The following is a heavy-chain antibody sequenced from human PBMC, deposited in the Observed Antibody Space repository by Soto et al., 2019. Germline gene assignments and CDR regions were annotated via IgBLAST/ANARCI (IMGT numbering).Heavy chain of an antibody. V-gene: IGHV6-1*01. CDR2: TYYRSKWYN. CDR3: ATYSSGWYPDDFDI. J-gene: IGHJ3*02. D-gene: IGHD6-19*01. CDR1: GDSVSSNSAA. Sequence: PSQTLSLTCAISGDSVSSNSAAWNWIRQSPSRGLEWLGRTYYRSKWYNDYAVPVKSRITINPDTSKNQFSLQLNSVTPEDTSVYYCATYSSGWYPDDFDIWGQGTMVTVSS.